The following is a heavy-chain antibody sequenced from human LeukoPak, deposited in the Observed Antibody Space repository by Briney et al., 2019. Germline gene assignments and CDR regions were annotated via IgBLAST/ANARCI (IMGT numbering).Heavy chain of an antibody. Sequence: PSETLSLTCTVSGGSISSYYWSWIRQPPGKGLEWIGYIYYSGSTNYNPSLKSRVTISVDTSKNQFSLKLSSVTAADTAVYYCARGVIPTYYDILTGYQCWFDPWGQGTLVTVSS. CDR3: ARGVIPTYYDILTGYQCWFDP. CDR2: IYYSGST. CDR1: GGSISSYY. J-gene: IGHJ5*02. D-gene: IGHD3-9*01. V-gene: IGHV4-59*01.